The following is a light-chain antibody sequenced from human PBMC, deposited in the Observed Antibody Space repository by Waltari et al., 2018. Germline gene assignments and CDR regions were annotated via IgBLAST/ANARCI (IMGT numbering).Light chain of an antibody. J-gene: IGKJ2*01. CDR2: GAS. Sequence: EIVMTQSPATLSVSPGERATLSCRARQNIRTNLAWYRQKPGQAPRLLIYGASFRATGIPARISGSGSGTEFTLTISSLQSEDFAVYYCQQYDNWPPITFGQGTKLEIK. CDR3: QQYDNWPPIT. V-gene: IGKV3-15*01. CDR1: QNIRTN.